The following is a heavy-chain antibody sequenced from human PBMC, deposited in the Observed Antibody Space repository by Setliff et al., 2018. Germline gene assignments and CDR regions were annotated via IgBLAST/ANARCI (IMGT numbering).Heavy chain of an antibody. J-gene: IGHJ4*02. V-gene: IGHV1-69*10. D-gene: IGHD3-22*01. CDR1: GGTFSSYA. Sequence: GASVKVSCKASGGTFSSYAISWVRQAPGQGLEWMGGIIPILGIANYAQKFQGRVTITADKSTSTAYMELSSLRSEDTAVYYCARSCYDSSGYYHPAFDYWGQGTLVTVSS. CDR3: ARSCYDSSGYYHPAFDY. CDR2: IIPILGIA.